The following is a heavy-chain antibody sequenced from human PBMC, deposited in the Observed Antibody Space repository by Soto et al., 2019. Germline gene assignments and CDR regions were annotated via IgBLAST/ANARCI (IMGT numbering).Heavy chain of an antibody. D-gene: IGHD1-26*01. J-gene: IGHJ3*01. CDR1: GFTFSDTL. CDR3: ALDIVSVGPRANDAFDV. Sequence: QVQLVQSGAELKKPGASVNISCQASGFTFSDTLINWVRQGPGQRLEWMGWINPANGNTRYSEPFQGRVTISSLSSASTAYVALSDLTSEDTAVYYCALDIVSVGPRANDAFDVWGPGTMITVSS. V-gene: IGHV1-3*01. CDR2: INPANGNT.